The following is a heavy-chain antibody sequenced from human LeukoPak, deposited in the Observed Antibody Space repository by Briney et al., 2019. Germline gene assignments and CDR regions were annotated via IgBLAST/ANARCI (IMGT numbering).Heavy chain of an antibody. CDR1: GYTFTSYA. Sequence: ASVKVSCKASGYTFTSYAMHWVRQAPGQRLEWMGWINAGSGNTKYSQKFQGRVTITRDTSASTAYMELSSLRSEDTAVYYCARDLSSNRYLGYWGQGTLVTVSS. V-gene: IGHV1-3*01. CDR3: ARDLSSNRYLGY. CDR2: INAGSGNT. D-gene: IGHD1-1*01. J-gene: IGHJ4*02.